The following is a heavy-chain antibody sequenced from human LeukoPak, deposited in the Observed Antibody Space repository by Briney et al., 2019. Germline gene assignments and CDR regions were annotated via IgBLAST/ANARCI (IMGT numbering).Heavy chain of an antibody. CDR1: GFTFSSYA. D-gene: IGHD6-19*01. J-gene: IGHJ5*02. V-gene: IGHV3-23*01. CDR2: INANSGST. Sequence: GGSLRLSCAASGFTFSSYAMSWVRQAPGKGLEWVSTINANSGSTSYAASVRGRFTISRDNSKNTLYLQVNTLRADDTATYYCAKPISGGLAVTADWFHPWGPGTLVVVSS. CDR3: AKPISGGLAVTADWFHP.